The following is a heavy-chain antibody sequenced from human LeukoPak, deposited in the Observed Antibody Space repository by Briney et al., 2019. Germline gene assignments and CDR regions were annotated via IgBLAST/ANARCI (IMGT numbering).Heavy chain of an antibody. CDR2: INSDGNIT. J-gene: IGHJ4*02. CDR3: VREYTSSSGRAFDY. CDR1: GFTFSSYW. D-gene: IGHD6-6*01. Sequence: PGGSLRLSCAASGFTFSSYWMHWVRQAPGKGLVCVSRINSDGNITTYADSVKGRFTISRDNAKNTLYLQMNSLRAEDTAVYYCVREYTSSSGRAFDYWGQGTLVTVSS. V-gene: IGHV3-74*01.